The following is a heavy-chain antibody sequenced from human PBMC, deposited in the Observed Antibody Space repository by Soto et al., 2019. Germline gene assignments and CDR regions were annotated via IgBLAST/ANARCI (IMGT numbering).Heavy chain of an antibody. J-gene: IGHJ4*02. CDR2: ISAYNGNT. Sequence: ASVQVSCKASGYTFTSYGIIWVRQAPGQGLEWMGWISAYNGNTNYAQKLQGRVTMTTDTSTSTAYLQWSSLKASDTAMYYCARIEDFGELSYFDYWGQGTLVTVSS. V-gene: IGHV1-18*01. CDR3: ARIEDFGELSYFDY. CDR1: GYTFTSYG. D-gene: IGHD3-10*01.